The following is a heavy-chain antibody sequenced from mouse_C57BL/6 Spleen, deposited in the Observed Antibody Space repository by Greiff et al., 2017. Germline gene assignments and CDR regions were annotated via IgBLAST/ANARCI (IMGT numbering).Heavy chain of an antibody. CDR1: GFTFSNYW. V-gene: IGHV6-3*01. J-gene: IGHJ1*03. D-gene: IGHD1-1*01. Sequence: EVKLMESGGGLVQPGGSMKLSCVASGFTFSNYWMNWVRQSPEKGLEWVAQIRLKSDNYATHYAESVKGRFTISRDDSKSSVYLQMNNLSAEDTGIYYCPRYYGSSYGGYFDVWGTRTTVTVSS. CDR3: PRYYGSSYGGYFDV. CDR2: IRLKSDNYAT.